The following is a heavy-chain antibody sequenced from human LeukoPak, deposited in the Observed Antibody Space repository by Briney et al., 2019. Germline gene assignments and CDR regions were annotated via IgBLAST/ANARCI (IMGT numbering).Heavy chain of an antibody. CDR2: ISGSGGST. CDR3: ANVIPSMVGGTLYFDY. V-gene: IGHV3-23*01. J-gene: IGHJ4*02. D-gene: IGHD4-23*01. CDR1: GFTFSSYA. Sequence: GGSLRLSCAASGFTFSSYAMSWVRQAPGKGLEWVSAISGSGGSTYYADSVKGRFTISRDNSKNTLYLQMNSLRAEDTAVYYCANVIPSMVGGTLYFDYWGQGTLVTVSS.